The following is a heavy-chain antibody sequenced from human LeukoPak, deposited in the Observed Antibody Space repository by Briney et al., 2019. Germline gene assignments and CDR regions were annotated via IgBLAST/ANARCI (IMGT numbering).Heavy chain of an antibody. D-gene: IGHD3-22*01. CDR1: GGSITSSSYY. V-gene: IGHV4-39*01. CDR2: LYYSGTT. Sequence: SETLSLTCTVSGGSITSSSYYWAWIRQPPGKGLEWIGSLYYSGTTYYNPSLKSRVTISVDTSKYQFSLELSSVTAADTAVYHCARRVDYYDSKHYFDPWGQGTLVTVSS. CDR3: ARRVDYYDSKHYFDP. J-gene: IGHJ5*02.